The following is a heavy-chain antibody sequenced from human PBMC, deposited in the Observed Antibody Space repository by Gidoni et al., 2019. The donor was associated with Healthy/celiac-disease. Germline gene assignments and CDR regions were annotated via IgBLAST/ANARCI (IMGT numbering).Heavy chain of an antibody. CDR3: ARDLGCNYYDSSGYYDY. CDR2: IYYSGST. V-gene: IGHV4-61*01. J-gene: IGHJ4*02. Sequence: QVQLQESGPGLVKPSETLSLTCTVSGGSVSSGSYYGSWIRQPPGKGMEWIGYIYYSGSTNYNPALKSRVTISVDTSKNQFSLKLSSVTAADTAVYYCARDLGCNYYDSSGYYDYWGQGTLVTVSS. CDR1: GGSVSSGSYY. D-gene: IGHD3-22*01.